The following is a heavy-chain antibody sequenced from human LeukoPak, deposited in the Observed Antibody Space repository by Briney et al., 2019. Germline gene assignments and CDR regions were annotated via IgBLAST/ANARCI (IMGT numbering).Heavy chain of an antibody. CDR2: IGGSGDVT. CDR3: AKREWNRDFDY. D-gene: IGHD1-1*01. V-gene: IGHV3-23*01. Sequence: GGSLRLSCVVSGFTFSSYTMSWVRQAPGKGLEWVSGIGGSGDVTYYADSVKGRFTISRDNSRNTLFLQMDSLRAEDTAMYYCAKREWNRDFDYWGQGTLVTVSS. CDR1: GFTFSSYT. J-gene: IGHJ4*02.